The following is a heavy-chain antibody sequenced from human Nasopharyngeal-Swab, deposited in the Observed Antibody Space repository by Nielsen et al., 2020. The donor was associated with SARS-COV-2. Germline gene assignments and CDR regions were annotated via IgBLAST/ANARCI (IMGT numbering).Heavy chain of an antibody. J-gene: IGHJ6*02. CDR3: ARVRDAYYDFWSGYGMDV. Sequence: WVRQAPGQGLEWMGWINTNTGNPTYAQGLTGRFVFSLDTSVGTAYLQISSLKAEDTAVYYCARVRDAYYDFWSGYGMDVWGQGTTVTVSS. CDR2: INTNTGNP. D-gene: IGHD3-3*01. V-gene: IGHV7-4-1*02.